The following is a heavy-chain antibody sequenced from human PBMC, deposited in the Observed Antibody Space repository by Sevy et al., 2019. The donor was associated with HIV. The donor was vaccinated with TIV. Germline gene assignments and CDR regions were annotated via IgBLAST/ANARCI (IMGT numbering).Heavy chain of an antibody. CDR2: IRGSADST. Sequence: GGSLRLSCAASGFTFSSYAMTWVRQAPGKGLEWVSTIRGSADSTYYAGSVKGRFTITRDNSKNTLYLQMNSLRADDTAVYYCAKRPGSSNWYYFDYWGQGTLVTVSS. CDR3: AKRPGSSNWYYFDY. J-gene: IGHJ4*02. D-gene: IGHD6-13*01. V-gene: IGHV3-23*01. CDR1: GFTFSSYA.